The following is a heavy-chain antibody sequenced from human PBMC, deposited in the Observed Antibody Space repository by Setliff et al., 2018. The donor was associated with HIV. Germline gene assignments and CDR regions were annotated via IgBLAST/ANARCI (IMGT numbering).Heavy chain of an antibody. J-gene: IGHJ3*02. Sequence: PGGSLRLSCGASGFTFSTHAMHWVRQAPGKALEWVAYIWYDGSNKYYADSVKGRFAISRDNSKNTLYLQMDSLRAEDTALYYCVRDSINYDKAFDIWGQGTMVTVSS. V-gene: IGHV3-33*01. D-gene: IGHD3-16*01. CDR2: IWYDGSNK. CDR1: GFTFSTHA. CDR3: VRDSINYDKAFDI.